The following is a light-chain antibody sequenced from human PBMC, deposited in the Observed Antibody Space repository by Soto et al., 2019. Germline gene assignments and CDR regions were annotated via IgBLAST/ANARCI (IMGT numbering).Light chain of an antibody. V-gene: IGLV2-23*01. CDR2: EGT. CDR1: SSDVGSYNL. Sequence: QSALTQPASVSGSPGQSITISCTGTSSDVGSYNLVSWYQQHPGKAPKLMIYEGTKRPSGVSDRFSGSRSGNTASLTISGLQAEDEADYYCCSYASSSTYVFGTGTKLTVX. CDR3: CSYASSSTYV. J-gene: IGLJ1*01.